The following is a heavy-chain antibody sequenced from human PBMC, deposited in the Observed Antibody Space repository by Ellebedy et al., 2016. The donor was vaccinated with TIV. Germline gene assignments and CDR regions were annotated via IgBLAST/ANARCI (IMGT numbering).Heavy chain of an antibody. V-gene: IGHV4-34*01. Sequence: SETLSLTCAVYGGSFSGYYWSWIRQPPGKGLEWIGEINHSGSTNYNPSLKSRVTISVDTSKNQFSLKLSSVTAADTAVYYCARLHTYGSGSFDLKKKTKGYYYGMDVWGQGTTVTVSS. J-gene: IGHJ6*02. CDR2: INHSGST. D-gene: IGHD3-10*01. CDR3: ARLHTYGSGSFDLKKKTKGYYYGMDV. CDR1: GGSFSGYY.